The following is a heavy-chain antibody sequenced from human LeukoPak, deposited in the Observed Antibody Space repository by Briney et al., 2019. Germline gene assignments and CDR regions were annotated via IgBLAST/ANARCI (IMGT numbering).Heavy chain of an antibody. V-gene: IGHV3-23*01. CDR1: GFTFSSLH. D-gene: IGHD3-3*01. CDR3: AKGSLRFLEWLSQEYYFDY. CDR2: IGRNGDNT. Sequence: GGSLRLSCAASGFTFSSLHMTWVRQAPGKGLEWVSAIGRNGDNTYYADSVKGRFTVSRDNSKNTLYLQMNSLRAEDTAVYYCAKGSLRFLEWLSQEYYFDYWGQGTLVTVSS. J-gene: IGHJ4*02.